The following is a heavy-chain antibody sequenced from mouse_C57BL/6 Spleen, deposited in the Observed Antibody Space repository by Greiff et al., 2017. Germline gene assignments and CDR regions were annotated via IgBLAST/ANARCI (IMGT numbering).Heavy chain of an antibody. V-gene: IGHV1-55*01. Sequence: QVQLQQPGAELVKPGASVKMSRKASGYTFTSYWITWVKQRPGQGLEWIGDIYPGSGSTNYNEKFKSKATLTVDTSSSTAYMQLSSLTSEDSAVYYCARYYDYDVAWFAYWGQGTLVTVSA. CDR2: IYPGSGST. D-gene: IGHD2-4*01. CDR3: ARYYDYDVAWFAY. J-gene: IGHJ3*01. CDR1: GYTFTSYW.